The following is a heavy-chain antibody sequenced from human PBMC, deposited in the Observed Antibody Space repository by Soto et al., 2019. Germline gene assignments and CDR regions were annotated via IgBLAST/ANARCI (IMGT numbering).Heavy chain of an antibody. V-gene: IGHV3-23*01. CDR1: GSTFNSDD. J-gene: IGHJ4*02. CDR3: AKDGGWSLAVAVIFDS. CDR2: ISDSGSNT. D-gene: IGHD6-19*01. Sequence: EVQLLESGGGLVQPGGSLRLSCGVSGSTFNSDDMSWVRQAPGRGLEWVSGISDSGSNTYYADSVKGRFTIFRDNSKNTRYLQMNRPRVEDTALYYCAKDGGWSLAVAVIFDSWGQGTLFTVS.